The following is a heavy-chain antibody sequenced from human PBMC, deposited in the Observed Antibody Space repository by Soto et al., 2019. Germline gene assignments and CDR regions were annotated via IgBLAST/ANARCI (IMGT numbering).Heavy chain of an antibody. CDR3: AKESRAVSRYSSWLIPAFDY. V-gene: IGHV3-30*18. D-gene: IGHD6-13*01. CDR2: ISYDGSNK. J-gene: IGHJ4*02. CDR1: GFTFSSYG. Sequence: GGSLRLSCAASGFTFSSYGMHWVRQAPGKGLEWVAVISYDGSNKYYADSVKGRFTISRDNSKNTLYLQMNSLRAEDTAVYYCAKESRAVSRYSSWLIPAFDYWGQGTLVTVSS.